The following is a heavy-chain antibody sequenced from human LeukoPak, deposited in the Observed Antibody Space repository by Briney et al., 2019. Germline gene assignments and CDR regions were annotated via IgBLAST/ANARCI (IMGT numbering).Heavy chain of an antibody. V-gene: IGHV3-33*01. CDR3: ATAVASSSGWYADY. CDR1: GFTFRSYG. D-gene: IGHD6-19*01. CDR2: IWYDGSNK. J-gene: IGHJ4*02. Sequence: GRSLRLSCAASGFTFRSYGMHWVRQAPGKGLEWVAVIWYDGSNKYYADSVKGRFTVSRDNSKNTLYLQMNSLRAEDTAVYYCATAVASSSGWYADYWAREPWSPSPQ.